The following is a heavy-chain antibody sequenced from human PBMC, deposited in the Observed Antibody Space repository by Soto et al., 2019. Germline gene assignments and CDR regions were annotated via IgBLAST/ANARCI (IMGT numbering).Heavy chain of an antibody. CDR1: GFTFSSYS. CDR3: ARERGGYGGNFDY. J-gene: IGHJ4*02. CDR2: FSSSSSSI. D-gene: IGHD4-17*01. Sequence: EVQLVESGGGLVKPGGSLRLSCAASGFTFSSYSMNWVRLAPGKGLEWVSSFSSSSSSIYYVDSVKGRFTISRDNAKNSLYLQMNSLRAEDTAVYYCARERGGYGGNFDYWGQGILVTVSS. V-gene: IGHV3-21*01.